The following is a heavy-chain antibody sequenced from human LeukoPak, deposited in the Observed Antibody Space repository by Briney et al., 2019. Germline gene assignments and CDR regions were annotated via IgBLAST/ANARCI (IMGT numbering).Heavy chain of an antibody. CDR2: IYSGGTT. CDR1: GFTVSSHY. Sequence: PGGSLRLSCAASGFTVSSHYMSWVRQAPGKGLEWVSVIYSGGTTYYADSVKGRFTISRDNAKNSLYLQMNSLRAEDTAVYYCARARYYYYGMDVWGQGTTVTVSS. CDR3: ARARYYYYGMDV. J-gene: IGHJ6*02. V-gene: IGHV3-66*01.